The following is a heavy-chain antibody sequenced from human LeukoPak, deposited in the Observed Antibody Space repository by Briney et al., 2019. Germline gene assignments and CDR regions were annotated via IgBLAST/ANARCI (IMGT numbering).Heavy chain of an antibody. V-gene: IGHV1-8*01. Sequence: ASVKVSCKASGYTFTNYDINWVRQATGQGLEWMGWMNPNSGNTGYAQKFQGRVTMTRNTSISTAYMELSSLRSEDTAVYYCARSLGWEPQGYDAFDIWGQGTMVTVSS. J-gene: IGHJ3*02. CDR3: ARSLGWEPQGYDAFDI. D-gene: IGHD1-26*01. CDR2: MNPNSGNT. CDR1: GYTFTNYD.